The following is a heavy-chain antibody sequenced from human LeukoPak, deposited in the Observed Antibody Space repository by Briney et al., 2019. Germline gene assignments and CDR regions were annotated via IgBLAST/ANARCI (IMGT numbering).Heavy chain of an antibody. CDR2: ISCSGST. CDR1: GDSIDDSY. Sequence: PSETLSLTCTISGDSIDDSYWSWIRQSPGKGLEWIGYISCSGSTNYTPSLKSRVTISLDTSKNQFSLSLRSVTAADTAVYSCATMTTVTMYSYYFDSWGQGTLVTVS. V-gene: IGHV4-59*01. J-gene: IGHJ4*02. CDR3: ATMTTVTMYSYYFDS. D-gene: IGHD4-11*01.